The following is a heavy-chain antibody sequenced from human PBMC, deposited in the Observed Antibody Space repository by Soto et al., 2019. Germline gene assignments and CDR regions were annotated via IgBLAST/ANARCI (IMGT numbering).Heavy chain of an antibody. Sequence: QVQLVESGGGVVQPGRSLRLSCAASGFTFSSYAMHWVRQAPGKRLEWVAVISYDGSNRYYADSVKGRFTISRDNSKNTLYLQMSSLRGEDTAVYYCARSQWLEDYSYYGMDVWGQGTTVTVSS. J-gene: IGHJ6*02. D-gene: IGHD6-19*01. CDR2: ISYDGSNR. CDR1: GFTFSSYA. V-gene: IGHV3-30-3*01. CDR3: ARSQWLEDYSYYGMDV.